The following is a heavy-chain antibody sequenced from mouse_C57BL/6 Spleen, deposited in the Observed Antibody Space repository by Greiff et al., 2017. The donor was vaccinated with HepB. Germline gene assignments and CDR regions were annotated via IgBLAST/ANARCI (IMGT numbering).Heavy chain of an antibody. CDR2: ISDGGSYT. J-gene: IGHJ2*01. Sequence: DVQLVESGGGLVKPGGSLKLSCAASGFTFSSYAMSWVRQTPEKRLEWVATISDGGSYTYYPDNVKGRFTISRDNAKNNLYLQMSHLKSEDTAMYYCARVRRIYSLFDYWGQGTTLTVSS. CDR3: ARVRRIYSLFDY. CDR1: GFTFSSYA. D-gene: IGHD2-1*01. V-gene: IGHV5-4*01.